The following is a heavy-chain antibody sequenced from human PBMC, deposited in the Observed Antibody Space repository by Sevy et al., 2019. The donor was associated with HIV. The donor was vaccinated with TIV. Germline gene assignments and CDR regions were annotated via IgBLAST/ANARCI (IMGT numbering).Heavy chain of an antibody. Sequence: SETLSLTCIVSAGPISTCTNFWGWIRQPPGKGLEWIGSIYCGESTYYNPSLKSRVAISVDTSKNQFSLKVNSVSAADTAVYYCARGRITFFDDWGQGALVTVSS. V-gene: IGHV4-39*01. CDR3: ARGRITFFDD. D-gene: IGHD3-16*01. J-gene: IGHJ4*02. CDR1: AGPISTCTNF. CDR2: IYCGEST.